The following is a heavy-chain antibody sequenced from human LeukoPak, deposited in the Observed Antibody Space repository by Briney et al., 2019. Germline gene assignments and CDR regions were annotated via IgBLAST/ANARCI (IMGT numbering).Heavy chain of an antibody. Sequence: GGSLRLSCAASGFTFSSYAMSWVRQAPGKGLEWVSAISGSGGSTYYADSVKGRFTISRDNSKNTLYLQMNSLRAEDTAVYYCAKGIAAAGTMVVASYYGMDVWGQGTTVTGSS. CDR1: GFTFSSYA. D-gene: IGHD6-13*01. CDR2: ISGSGGST. CDR3: AKGIAAAGTMVVASYYGMDV. J-gene: IGHJ6*01. V-gene: IGHV3-23*01.